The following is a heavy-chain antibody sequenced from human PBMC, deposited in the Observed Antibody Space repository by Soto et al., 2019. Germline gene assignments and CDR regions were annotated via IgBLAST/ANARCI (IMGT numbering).Heavy chain of an antibody. CDR1: GGSVSGGNYY. CDR3: ATSPRFALDI. J-gene: IGHJ3*02. CDR2: VSYSGST. D-gene: IGHD3-16*01. V-gene: IGHV4-61*01. Sequence: QVQLQESGPGLVKPSETLSLSCTVSGGSVSGGNYYWSWIRQPPGKGLEWIGYVSYSGSTNYNPALKSRVPLSGDTSNTQCSMNLSSVTAADTAVYYCATSPRFALDIWGQGTMVIVSA.